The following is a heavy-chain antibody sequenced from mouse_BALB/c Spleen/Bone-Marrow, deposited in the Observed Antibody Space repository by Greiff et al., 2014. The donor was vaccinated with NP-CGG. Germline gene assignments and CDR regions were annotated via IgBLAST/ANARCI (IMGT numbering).Heavy chain of an antibody. J-gene: IGHJ4*01. CDR2: IRAGGST. Sequence: VKLVESGPGLVAPSQSLSITCTVSGFSLTSYGVHWVRQPPGKGLEWLGVIRAGGSTSYNSALMSRRSISKNNSKSQVFLKMISLQTDDTAVFYCARITTATGAMDYWGQGTSVTVSS. V-gene: IGHV2-9*02. CDR3: ARITTATGAMDY. CDR1: GFSLTSYG. D-gene: IGHD1-2*01.